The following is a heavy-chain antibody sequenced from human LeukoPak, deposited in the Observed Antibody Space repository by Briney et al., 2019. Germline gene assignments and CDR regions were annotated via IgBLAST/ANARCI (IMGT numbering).Heavy chain of an antibody. J-gene: IGHJ4*02. CDR3: ARDLRGYSYGRFDY. V-gene: IGHV1-69*13. CDR1: GGTFSSYA. D-gene: IGHD5-18*01. CDR2: IIPIFGTA. Sequence: SVKVSCKASGGTFSSYAISWVRQAPGQGLEWMGGIIPIFGTANYAQKFQGRVTITADESTSTAYMELRSLRSDDTAVYYCARDLRGYSYGRFDYWGQGTLVTVSS.